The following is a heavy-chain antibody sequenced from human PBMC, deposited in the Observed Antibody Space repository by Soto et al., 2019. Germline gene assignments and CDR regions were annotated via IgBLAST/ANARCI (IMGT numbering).Heavy chain of an antibody. CDR1: GGSISSYY. J-gene: IGHJ5*02. CDR2: IYYSGST. V-gene: IGHV4-59*01. CDR3: ARDGGRAVPAANRWFDP. D-gene: IGHD2-2*01. Sequence: SETLSLTCTVSGGSISSYYWSWIRQPPGKGLEWIGYIYYSGSTNYNPSLKSRVTISVDTSKNQFSLKLSSVTAADTAVYYCARDGGRAVPAANRWFDPWGQGTLVTVS.